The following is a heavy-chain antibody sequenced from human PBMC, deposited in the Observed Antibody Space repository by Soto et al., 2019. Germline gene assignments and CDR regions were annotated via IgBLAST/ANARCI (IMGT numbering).Heavy chain of an antibody. Sequence: PSETLSLTCTVSGGSISSYYWSWIRQPPGKGLEWIGYIYYSGSTNYNPPLKSRVTISVDTSKNQFSLKLSSVTAADTAVYYCARLTYYYDSSGYIFDYWGQGTLVTVSS. CDR3: ARLTYYYDSSGYIFDY. V-gene: IGHV4-59*01. J-gene: IGHJ4*02. CDR2: IYYSGST. CDR1: GGSISSYY. D-gene: IGHD3-22*01.